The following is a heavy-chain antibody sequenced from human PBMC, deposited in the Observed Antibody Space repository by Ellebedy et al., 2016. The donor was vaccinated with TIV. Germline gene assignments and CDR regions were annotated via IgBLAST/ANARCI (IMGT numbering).Heavy chain of an antibody. J-gene: IGHJ5*02. Sequence: AASVKVSCKASGGTFSSYAISWVRQAPGQGLEWMGGIIPIFGTANYAQKFQGRVTMTRDTSTSTVYMELSSLRSEDTAVYYCARGASAGDILTGYSPLARWFDPWGQGTLVTVSS. CDR1: GGTFSSYA. D-gene: IGHD3-9*01. CDR3: ARGASAGDILTGYSPLARWFDP. CDR2: IIPIFGTA. V-gene: IGHV1-69*05.